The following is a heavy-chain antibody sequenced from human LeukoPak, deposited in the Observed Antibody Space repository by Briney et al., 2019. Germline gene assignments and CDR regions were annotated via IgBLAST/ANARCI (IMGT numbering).Heavy chain of an antibody. CDR2: IKQDGSEK. D-gene: IGHD2-15*01. J-gene: IGHJ4*02. CDR1: GFTFSSYW. Sequence: GGSLRLSCAASGFTFSSYWMSWVRQAPGKGLVWVANIKQDGSEKYYVGSVKGRFTISRDNAKNSLYLQMNSLRAEDTAVYYCARHDHYSGGSCVYGGQGTLVTVSS. CDR3: ARHDHYSGGSCVY. V-gene: IGHV3-7*01.